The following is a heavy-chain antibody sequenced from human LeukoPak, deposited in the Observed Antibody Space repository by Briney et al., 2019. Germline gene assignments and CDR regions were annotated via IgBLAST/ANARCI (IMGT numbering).Heavy chain of an antibody. CDR2: IYHSGRT. V-gene: IGHV4-38-2*02. CDR1: GYSISTGYY. D-gene: IGHD2/OR15-2a*01. CDR3: ARDDFEAWFDP. Sequence: SETLSLTCGVSGYSISTGYYWGWIRQPPGKGLEWIGIIYHSGRTYYNPSPNSRVTISIDTSKNQFSLKLSSVTAADTAVYYCARDDFEAWFDPWGQGTLVTVSS. J-gene: IGHJ5*02.